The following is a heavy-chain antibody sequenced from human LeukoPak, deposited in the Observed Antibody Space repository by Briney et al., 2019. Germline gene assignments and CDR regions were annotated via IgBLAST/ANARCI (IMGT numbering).Heavy chain of an antibody. V-gene: IGHV5-51*01. Sequence: GESLQISFKGSGCGFTSYWIGWVRPMPGKGLEWMGIIYPGDSDTRYSPSFQGQVTISADKSISTAYLQWSSLKASDTAMYCCARLLGIAVAGTRGSNWFDPWGQGTLVTVSS. J-gene: IGHJ5*02. CDR2: IYPGDSDT. CDR1: GCGFTSYW. D-gene: IGHD6-19*01. CDR3: ARLLGIAVAGTRGSNWFDP.